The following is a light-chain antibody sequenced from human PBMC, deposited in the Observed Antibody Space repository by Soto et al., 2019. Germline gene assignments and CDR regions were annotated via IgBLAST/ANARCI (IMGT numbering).Light chain of an antibody. V-gene: IGLV2-23*02. CDR1: SSDVGSYDL. CDR2: EVT. CDR3: CSFGGSSTYV. J-gene: IGLJ1*01. Sequence: QSVLTQPASVSGSPGQSITISCTGTSSDVGSYDLVSWYQQYPGKAPKLMIYEVTRRPAGVSNRFSGSKSDNTASLTISGLQAEDEADYYCCSFGGSSTYVFGTGTKLTVL.